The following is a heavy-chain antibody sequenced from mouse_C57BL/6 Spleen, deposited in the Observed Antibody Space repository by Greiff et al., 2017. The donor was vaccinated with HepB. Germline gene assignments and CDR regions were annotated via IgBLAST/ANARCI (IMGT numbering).Heavy chain of an antibody. V-gene: IGHV5-9-1*02. J-gene: IGHJ1*03. CDR2: ISSGGDYI. CDR1: GFTFSSYA. CDR3: TRDTTRYWYFDV. D-gene: IGHD2-12*01. Sequence: EVMLVESGEGLVKPGGSLKLSCAASGFTFSSYAMSWVRQTPEKRLEWVAYISSGGDYIYYADTVKGRFTISRDNARNTLYLQMSSLKSEDTAMYYCTRDTTRYWYFDVWGTGTTVTVSS.